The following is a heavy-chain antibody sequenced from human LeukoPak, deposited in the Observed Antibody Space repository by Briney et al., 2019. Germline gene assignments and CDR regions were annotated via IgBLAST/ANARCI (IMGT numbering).Heavy chain of an antibody. Sequence: GRSLRLSCAASGFSSSDHYLSWIRQAPGGGLEWLASGSSTGTTISYADSVKGRFTISRDDAKNSRFLQVTSLRGEDTALYYCARARFGEPSVAYLWGQGTMVTVSS. CDR2: GSSTGTTI. CDR1: GFSSSDHY. V-gene: IGHV3-11*01. D-gene: IGHD3-10*01. CDR3: ARARFGEPSVAYL. J-gene: IGHJ3*01.